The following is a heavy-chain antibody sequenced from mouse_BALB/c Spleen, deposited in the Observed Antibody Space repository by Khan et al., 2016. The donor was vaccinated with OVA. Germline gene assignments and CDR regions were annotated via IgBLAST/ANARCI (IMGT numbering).Heavy chain of an antibody. J-gene: IGHJ4*01. D-gene: IGHD1-1*01. CDR1: GYTFTSYW. V-gene: IGHV1-69*02. CDR2: IYPSDSYT. CDR3: TRHGSSYDAMDY. Sequence: QVQLQQPGAELVRPGASVKLSCKASGYTFTSYWINWVKQRPGQGLEWIGNIYPSDSYTDYNQKFKDKATLTVDKSSSTAYMQLRSPTSEDSAVYFCTRHGSSYDAMDYWGQGTSVTVSS.